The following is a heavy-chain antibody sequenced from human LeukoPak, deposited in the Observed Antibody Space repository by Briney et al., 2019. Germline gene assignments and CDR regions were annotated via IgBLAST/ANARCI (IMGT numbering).Heavy chain of an antibody. CDR2: IYYSGST. Sequence: SETLSLTCTVSGGSIRSYYWSWIRQPPGKGLEWIGYIYYSGSTNYNPSLKSRVTISVDTSKNQFSLKLTSVTAADTAVYYCARDSPVVALDYWGQGTLVTVSS. V-gene: IGHV4-59*01. CDR1: GGSIRSYY. D-gene: IGHD5-12*01. J-gene: IGHJ4*02. CDR3: ARDSPVVALDY.